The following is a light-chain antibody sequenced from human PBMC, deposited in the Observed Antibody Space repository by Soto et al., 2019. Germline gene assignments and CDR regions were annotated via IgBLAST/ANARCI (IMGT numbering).Light chain of an antibody. V-gene: IGLV2-14*01. CDR1: STDAGGYNY. CDR3: SPYTSSTTL. J-gene: IGLJ1*01. CDR2: AVT. Sequence: QSFLTQPASVSVSPGQSIAISGTGTSTDAGGYNYVSWYQRHPGKAPKLMISAVTDPPSGVSSRFSRSKSGNTASLTISGLQAEDEADYYCSPYTSSTTLFGTGTKVTVL.